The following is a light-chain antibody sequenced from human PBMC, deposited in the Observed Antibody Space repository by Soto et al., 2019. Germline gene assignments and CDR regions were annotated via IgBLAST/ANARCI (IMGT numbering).Light chain of an antibody. CDR1: QSVSSSY. Sequence: EIVFTQSPGTLSLSPGERATLSCRASQSVSSSYLAGYQQKPGQDPRLLIYGASSRATGIPDRFSGSGSGTDFTLTISRLEPEDFAVYYCQQYGSSRITFGQGTRLEIK. V-gene: IGKV3-20*01. J-gene: IGKJ5*01. CDR3: QQYGSSRIT. CDR2: GAS.